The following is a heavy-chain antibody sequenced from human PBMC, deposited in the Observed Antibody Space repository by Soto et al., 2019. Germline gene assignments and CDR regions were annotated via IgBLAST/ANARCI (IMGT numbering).Heavy chain of an antibody. CDR3: AGRDCSGTNCYYLDYYYMDV. CDR1: GGSFSSYY. D-gene: IGHD2-2*01. CDR2: IYYRGGT. V-gene: IGHV4-59*08. J-gene: IGHJ6*03. Sequence: QVQLQESGPGLVRPSETLSLTCTVSGGSFSSYYWTWIRQSPGKGLEWIGYIYYRGGTDYNPSLRGRLAISIDTSKNQFSLRLNSMTAADTAVYYCAGRDCSGTNCYYLDYYYMDVWGKGTTVTVSS.